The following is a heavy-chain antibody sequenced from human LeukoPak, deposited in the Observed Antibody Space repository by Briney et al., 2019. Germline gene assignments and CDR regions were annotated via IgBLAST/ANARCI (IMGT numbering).Heavy chain of an antibody. J-gene: IGHJ4*02. Sequence: GRSLRLSCAASGFTFDDYAMHWVRQAPGKGLEWVSSISSSSSYIYYADSVKGRFTISRDNAKNSLYLQMNSLRAEDTAVYYCARDQDYYDSSGYYPNIDYWGQGTPVTVSS. CDR1: GFTFDDYA. CDR2: ISSSSSYI. CDR3: ARDQDYYDSSGYYPNIDY. D-gene: IGHD3-22*01. V-gene: IGHV3-21*01.